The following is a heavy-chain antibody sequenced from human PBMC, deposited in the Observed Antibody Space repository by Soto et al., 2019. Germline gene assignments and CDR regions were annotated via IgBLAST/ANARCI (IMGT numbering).Heavy chain of an antibody. V-gene: IGHV4-59*08. Sequence: SAGSISPDSYIVFRQPPGKGLEWIGYIYYSGSTNYNPSLKSRVTISVDTSKNQFSLKLNSVTAADTAVYYCASRHSSPYFDYWGQGTLVTVSS. CDR2: IYYSGST. J-gene: IGHJ4*02. D-gene: IGHD6-13*01. CDR3: ASRHSSPYFDY. CDR1: AGSISPDS.